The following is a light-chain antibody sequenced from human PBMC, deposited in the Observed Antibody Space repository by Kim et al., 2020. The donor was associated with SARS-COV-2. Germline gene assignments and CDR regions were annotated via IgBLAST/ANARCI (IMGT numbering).Light chain of an antibody. Sequence: ASWGDRVTITCRASQYISDYVSWYQHKPGKAPNLLIYTASNLQTGVPVRFSGSGSGTDFTLTISSLQPEDLGTYYCQQTFKIPITFGQGTRLEIK. CDR2: TAS. CDR3: QQTFKIPIT. J-gene: IGKJ5*01. CDR1: QYISDY. V-gene: IGKV1-39*01.